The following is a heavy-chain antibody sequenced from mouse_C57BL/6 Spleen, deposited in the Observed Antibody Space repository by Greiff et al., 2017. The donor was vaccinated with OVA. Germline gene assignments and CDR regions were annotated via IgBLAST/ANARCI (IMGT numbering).Heavy chain of an antibody. D-gene: IGHD2-3*01. CDR2: ISYDGSN. J-gene: IGHJ1*03. Sequence: EVQLQESGPGLVKPSQSLSLTCSVTGYSITSGYYWNWIRQFPGNKLEWMGYISYDGSNNYNPSLKNRISITRDTSKNQFFLKLNSVTTEDTATYYCARAYDGYYGSYWYFDVWGTGTTVTVSS. CDR1: GYSITSGYY. V-gene: IGHV3-6*01. CDR3: ARAYDGYYGSYWYFDV.